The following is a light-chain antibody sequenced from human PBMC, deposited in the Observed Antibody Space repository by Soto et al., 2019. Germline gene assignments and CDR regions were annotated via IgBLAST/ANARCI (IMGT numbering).Light chain of an antibody. V-gene: IGLV2-11*01. Sequence: QSALTQPRSVSGSPGQSVTISCTGTSSDVGGYNYVSWYQQHPGKAPKLMIYDVSKRPSGVPDRFSGSKSGNKASLTISGVQGGGGADYYWCSLSGSYPLVFGGGTKLTVL. CDR2: DVS. J-gene: IGLJ3*02. CDR3: CSLSGSYPLV. CDR1: SSDVGGYNY.